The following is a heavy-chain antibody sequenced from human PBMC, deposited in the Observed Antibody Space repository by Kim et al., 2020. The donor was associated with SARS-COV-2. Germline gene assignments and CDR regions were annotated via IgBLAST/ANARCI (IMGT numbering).Heavy chain of an antibody. CDR3: ARPVPYYDSSGYYYNWYFGL. V-gene: IGHV3-66*01. J-gene: IGHJ2*01. CDR2: IYSGGST. Sequence: GGSLRLSCAASGFTVSSNYMSWVRQAPGKGLEWVSVIYSGGSTYYADSVKGRFTISRDNSKNTLYLQMKSLRAEDTAVYYCARPVPYYDSSGYYYNWYFGLWGRDNLGTVSP. D-gene: IGHD3-22*01. CDR1: GFTVSSNY.